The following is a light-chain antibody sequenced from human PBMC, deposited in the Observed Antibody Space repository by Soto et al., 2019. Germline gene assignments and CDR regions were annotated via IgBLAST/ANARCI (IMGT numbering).Light chain of an antibody. J-gene: IGKJ4*01. Sequence: EIVLTQSPATLSLSPGERATLFCRASQSVSSYLAWYQQKPGQPPRLVIYDASNRATGIPARFSGSGSGTDFTLTISSLEPEYFAVYYCQQRSNWPLNFGGGTKVEIK. CDR1: QSVSSY. CDR3: QQRSNWPLN. V-gene: IGKV3-11*01. CDR2: DAS.